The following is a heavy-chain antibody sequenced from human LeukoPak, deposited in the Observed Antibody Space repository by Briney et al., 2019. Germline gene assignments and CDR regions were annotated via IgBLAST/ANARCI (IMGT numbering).Heavy chain of an antibody. CDR2: ISAYNGNT. Sequence: ASVKVSCKASGYTFTSYGISWVRQAPGQGLEWVGWISAYNGNTNYAQKLQGRVTMTTDTSTSTAYMELRSLRSDDTAVYYCARDLEYYYDSSGYYASFDYWGQGTLVTVSS. CDR3: ARDLEYYYDSSGYYASFDY. V-gene: IGHV1-18*01. CDR1: GYTFTSYG. D-gene: IGHD3-22*01. J-gene: IGHJ4*02.